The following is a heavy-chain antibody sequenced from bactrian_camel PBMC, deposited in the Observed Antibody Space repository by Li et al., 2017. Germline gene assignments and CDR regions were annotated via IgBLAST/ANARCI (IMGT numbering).Heavy chain of an antibody. D-gene: IGHD1*01. V-gene: IGHV3S53*01. CDR2: IDSRRIT. CDR3: AASSVGWSVIEY. J-gene: IGHJ4*01. Sequence: HVQLVESGGGSVQAGGSLRLSCAASGRTYSKWCMGWFRQVPGKEREGLATIDSRRITAYADSVKGRFTFSRDYAKNAVYLQMKRLKPEDTALYFCAASSVGWSVIEYCGQGTQVTVS. CDR1: GRTYSKWC.